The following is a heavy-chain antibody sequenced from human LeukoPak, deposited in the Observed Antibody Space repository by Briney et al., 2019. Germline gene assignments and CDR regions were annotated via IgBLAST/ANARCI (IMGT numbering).Heavy chain of an antibody. Sequence: GGSLRLSCAACGFTFSSYEMNWVRQAPGKGLEWVSYISSSGSTIYYADSVKGRFTISRDNAKNSLYLQMNSLRAEDTAVYYCARELGRVLSSWSSPYYYGMDVWGKGTTVTASS. D-gene: IGHD6-13*01. V-gene: IGHV3-48*03. CDR3: ARELGRVLSSWSSPYYYGMDV. CDR1: GFTFSSYE. J-gene: IGHJ6*04. CDR2: ISSSGSTI.